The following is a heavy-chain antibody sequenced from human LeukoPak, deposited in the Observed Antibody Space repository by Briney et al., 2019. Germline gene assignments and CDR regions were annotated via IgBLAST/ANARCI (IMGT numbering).Heavy chain of an antibody. CDR1: GFTFDDYA. Sequence: PGGSLRLSCAASGFTFDDYAMHWVRQAPGKGLEWVSTVSGNGGITYYADSMKGRFTISRDNSKNTLFLQMNSLRGEDTAVYYCAKDPVYGSGQSHPSDYWGQGTLVTVSS. J-gene: IGHJ4*02. CDR2: VSGNGGIT. V-gene: IGHV3-23*01. D-gene: IGHD3-3*01. CDR3: AKDPVYGSGQSHPSDY.